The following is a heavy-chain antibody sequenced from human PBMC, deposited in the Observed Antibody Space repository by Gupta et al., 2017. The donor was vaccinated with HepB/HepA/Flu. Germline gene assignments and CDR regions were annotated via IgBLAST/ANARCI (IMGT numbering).Heavy chain of an antibody. CDR2: ISSSSSYI. Sequence: EVQLVESGGGLVKPGGSLRLSCAASGFTFSSYSMNWVRQAPGKGLEWVSSISSSSSYIYYADSVKGRFTISRDNAKNSLYLQMNSLRAEDTAVYYCVGFDDYGDYENMNWGQGTLVTVSS. D-gene: IGHD4-17*01. CDR3: VGFDDYGDYENMN. J-gene: IGHJ4*02. CDR1: GFTFSSYS. V-gene: IGHV3-21*01.